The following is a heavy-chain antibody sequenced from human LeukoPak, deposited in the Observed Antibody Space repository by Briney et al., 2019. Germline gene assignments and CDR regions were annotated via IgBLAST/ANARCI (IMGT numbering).Heavy chain of an antibody. V-gene: IGHV3-9*03. CDR3: AKARLSSGGYFDY. Sequence: PGGSLRLSCAASGFNVSSNYMSWVRQAPGKGLEWVSGISWNSGSIGYADSVKGRFTISRDNAKNSLYLQMNSLRAEDMALYYCAKARLSSGGYFDYWGQGTLVTVSS. J-gene: IGHJ4*02. CDR2: ISWNSGSI. D-gene: IGHD6-6*01. CDR1: GFNVSSNY.